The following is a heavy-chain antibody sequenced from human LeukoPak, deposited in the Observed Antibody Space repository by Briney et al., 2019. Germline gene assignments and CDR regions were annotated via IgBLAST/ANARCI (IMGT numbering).Heavy chain of an antibody. J-gene: IGHJ2*01. V-gene: IGHV3-7*03. Sequence: GGALRLFCADSGVTFSSYWMSWGGRALGRGGEGVADIKPDGSEKYYVDSVKGGFTISRDNAKNSLHLQTNSLRAEDTAVYYCAKALSSSFYYFDLGGRGTLVTVSS. CDR1: GVTFSSYW. CDR3: AKALSSSFYYFDL. D-gene: IGHD3-16*02. CDR2: IKPDGSEK.